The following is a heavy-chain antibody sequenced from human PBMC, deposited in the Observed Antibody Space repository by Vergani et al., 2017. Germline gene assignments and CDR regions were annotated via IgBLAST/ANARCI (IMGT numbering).Heavy chain of an antibody. Sequence: EVQLVQSGAEVKKPGESLKISCKGSGYSFTSYWIGWVRQMPGKGLEWMGIIYPGDSDTRYSPSFQGQVTIAADKSSSTAYLQWSSLKASDAAMYYCGRLMAGCSGGSCYSRAVDYWGQGTLVTVSS. V-gene: IGHV5-51*03. CDR1: GYSFTSYW. CDR3: GRLMAGCSGGSCYSRAVDY. CDR2: IYPGDSDT. D-gene: IGHD2-15*01. J-gene: IGHJ4*02.